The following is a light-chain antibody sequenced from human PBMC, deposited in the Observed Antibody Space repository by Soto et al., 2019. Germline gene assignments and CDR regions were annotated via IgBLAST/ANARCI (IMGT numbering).Light chain of an antibody. Sequence: DIHMTQSPSTVSASVVDRVTITCRASQNINKWVAWYQQKPGKAPNVLIYDAATLESGVPSRFNGSASGTEFSLTISSLQTDDFATYYCQQYNIHWTFGQGTKVDIK. V-gene: IGKV1-5*01. CDR3: QQYNIHWT. J-gene: IGKJ1*01. CDR2: DAA. CDR1: QNINKW.